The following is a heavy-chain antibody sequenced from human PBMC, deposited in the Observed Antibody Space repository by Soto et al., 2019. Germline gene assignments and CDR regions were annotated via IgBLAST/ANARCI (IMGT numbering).Heavy chain of an antibody. D-gene: IGHD6-13*01. CDR3: ARDHSSSWFGYYYGMDV. CDR1: GFTFSDYY. J-gene: IGHJ6*02. V-gene: IGHV3-11*01. Sequence: GGSLRLSCAASGFTFSDYYTSWIRQAPGKGLEWVSYISSSGSTIYYADSVKGRFTISRDNAKNSLYLQMNSLRAEDTAVYYCARDHSSSWFGYYYGMDVWGQGTTVTVYS. CDR2: ISSSGSTI.